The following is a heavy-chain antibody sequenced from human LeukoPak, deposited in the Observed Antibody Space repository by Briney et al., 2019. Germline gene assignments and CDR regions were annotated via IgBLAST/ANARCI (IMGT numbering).Heavy chain of an antibody. J-gene: IGHJ3*02. CDR1: GGTFSSYA. CDR2: IIPIFGTA. CDR3: ARERKEMATIYGAFDI. Sequence: ASVKVSCKASGGTFSSYAISWVRQAPGQGLEWMGGIIPIFGTANYAQKFQGRVTVTADESTSTAYMELSSLRSEDTAVYYCARERKEMATIYGAFDIWGQGTMVTVSS. D-gene: IGHD5-24*01. V-gene: IGHV1-69*13.